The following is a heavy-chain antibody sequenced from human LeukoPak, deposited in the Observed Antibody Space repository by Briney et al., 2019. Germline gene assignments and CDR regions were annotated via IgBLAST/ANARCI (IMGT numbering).Heavy chain of an antibody. CDR1: GFTFSNFW. J-gene: IGHJ4*02. CDR2: ISGSGGST. V-gene: IGHV3-23*01. D-gene: IGHD3-10*01. Sequence: PGGSLRLSCAASGFTFSNFWMSWVRQAPGKGLEWVSTISGSGGSTYYADSVKGRFTISRDNSKNTLCLQMNSLRAEDTAIYYCATLWSFFDYWGQGTLVTVSS. CDR3: ATLWSFFDY.